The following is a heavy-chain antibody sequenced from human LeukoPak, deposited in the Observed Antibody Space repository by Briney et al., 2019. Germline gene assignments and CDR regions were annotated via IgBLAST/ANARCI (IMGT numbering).Heavy chain of an antibody. D-gene: IGHD3-3*01. V-gene: IGHV1-18*01. J-gene: IGHJ4*02. CDR2: ISAYHGNT. CDR1: GYTFTSYG. Sequence: ASVKVSCKASGYTFTSYGISWVRQAPGQGLEWMGWISAYHGNTNYAQKLQGRVTMTTDTSTSTAYMEPRSLRSDDTAVYYCARDPIDFWSGYPELFDYWGQGTLVTVSS. CDR3: ARDPIDFWSGYPELFDY.